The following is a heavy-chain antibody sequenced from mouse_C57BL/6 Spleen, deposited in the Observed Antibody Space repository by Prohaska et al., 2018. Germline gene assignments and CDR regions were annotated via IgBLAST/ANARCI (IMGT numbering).Heavy chain of an antibody. V-gene: IGHV1-22*01. D-gene: IGHD2-1*01. CDR2: INPNNGGT. Sequence: DYNMHWVKQSHGKSLEWIGYINPNNGGTSYNQKFKCKATLTVNKSSSTAYMELRSLTSEDSAVYYCARGGNAWFAYWGQGTLVTVSA. J-gene: IGHJ3*01. CDR1: DYN. CDR3: ARGGNAWFAY.